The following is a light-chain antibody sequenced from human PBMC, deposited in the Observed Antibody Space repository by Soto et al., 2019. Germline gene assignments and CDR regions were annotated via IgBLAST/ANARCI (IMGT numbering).Light chain of an antibody. CDR1: QSVSSY. J-gene: IGKJ2*01. CDR2: DAS. CDR3: QQRSNFMYT. Sequence: EIVLTQSPATLSLSPGERVTLSCRASQSVSSYLAWYQQQPGQAPRLLIYDASKRATGIPARFSGSGSGTEFTLTISSLEPEDFAVYYCQQRSNFMYTFGQGTKLEIK. V-gene: IGKV3-11*01.